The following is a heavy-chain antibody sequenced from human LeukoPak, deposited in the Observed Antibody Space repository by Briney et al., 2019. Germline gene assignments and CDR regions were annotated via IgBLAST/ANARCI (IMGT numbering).Heavy chain of an antibody. CDR2: TYYRSKRYN. D-gene: IGHD6-19*01. V-gene: IGHV6-1*01. J-gene: IGHJ4*02. Sequence: SPTLSLTFAISGDSVSSNSAAWNWIRQSPSRGLEWLGRTYYRSKRYNDYAVTVKSRVNINTDTSKNHFTLPLNSVTPEDTAVYSCASGWTNFDYWGQGTLVTVPS. CDR3: ASGWTNFDY. CDR1: GDSVSSNSAA.